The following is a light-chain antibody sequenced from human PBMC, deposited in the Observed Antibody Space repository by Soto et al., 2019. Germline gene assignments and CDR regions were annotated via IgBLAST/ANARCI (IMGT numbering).Light chain of an antibody. CDR1: RSNIGAGYA. V-gene: IGLV1-40*01. Sequence: QSVLTQPPSVSGAPGQRVTISCTGTRSNIGAGYAVHWYQQLPGTAPKLLISDNSNRPSGVPDRFSGSKSGTSASLAITGIQAEDEADYYCQSYDSTLRVLFGGGTKLTVL. CDR3: QSYDSTLRVL. CDR2: DNS. J-gene: IGLJ2*01.